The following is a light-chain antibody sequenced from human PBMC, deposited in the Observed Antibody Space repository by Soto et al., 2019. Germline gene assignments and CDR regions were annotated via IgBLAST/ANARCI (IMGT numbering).Light chain of an antibody. Sequence: DIQMTQSPSTLSGSVGDRVTLTCRASQTISSWLAWYQQKPGKAPKLLIYKASTLKSGVPSRFSGSGSGTEFTHTISSLQPDDFATYYCQHYNSYSGAFGQGTKVDIK. CDR1: QTISSW. CDR2: KAS. J-gene: IGKJ1*01. CDR3: QHYNSYSGA. V-gene: IGKV1-5*03.